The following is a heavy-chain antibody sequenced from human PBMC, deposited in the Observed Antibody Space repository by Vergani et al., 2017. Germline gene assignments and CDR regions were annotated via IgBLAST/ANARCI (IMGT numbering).Heavy chain of an antibody. V-gene: IGHV2-26*01. J-gene: IGHJ3*02. CDR1: GFSLSNARMG. Sequence: QVTLKESGPVLVKPTETLTLTCTVSGFSLSNARMGVSWIRQPPGKALEWLAHIFSNDEKSYSTSLKSRLTISKDSSKSQVVLTMTNMDPVDTATYYCARMSSRSMYYYFWSGSPDDAFDIWGQGTMVTVSS. CDR3: ARMSSRSMYYYFWSGSPDDAFDI. D-gene: IGHD3-3*01. CDR2: IFSNDEK.